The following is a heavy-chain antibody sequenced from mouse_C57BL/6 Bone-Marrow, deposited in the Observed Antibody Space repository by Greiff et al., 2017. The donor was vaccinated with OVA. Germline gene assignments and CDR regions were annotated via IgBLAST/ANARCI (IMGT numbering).Heavy chain of an antibody. CDR3: AKRGYGSSYGGYFDV. D-gene: IGHD1-1*01. CDR1: GFSLTSYG. CDR2: IWGGGST. V-gene: IGHV2-9*01. J-gene: IGHJ1*03. Sequence: VQRVESGPGLVAPSQSLSITCTVSGFSLTSYGVDWVRQPPGKGLEWLGVIWGGGSTNYNSALMSRLSISKDNSKSQVFLKMNSLPTDDTAMYYCAKRGYGSSYGGYFDVWGTGTTVTVSS.